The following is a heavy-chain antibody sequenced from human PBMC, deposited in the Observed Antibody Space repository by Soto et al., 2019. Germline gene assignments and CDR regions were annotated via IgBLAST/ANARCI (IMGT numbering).Heavy chain of an antibody. CDR2: IYYSGST. CDR3: AREWGYGSGRYYGMDV. CDR1: GGSISSGDYY. J-gene: IGHJ6*02. D-gene: IGHD3-10*01. V-gene: IGHV4-30-4*01. Sequence: PSETLSLTCTFSGGSISSGDYYWSWIRQPPGKGLEWIGYIYYSGSTYYNPSLKSRVTISVDTSKNQFSLKLSSVTAADTAVYYCAREWGYGSGRYYGMDVWGQGTTVTVSS.